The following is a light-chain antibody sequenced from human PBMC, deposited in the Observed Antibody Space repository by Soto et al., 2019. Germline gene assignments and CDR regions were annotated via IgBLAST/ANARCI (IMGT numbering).Light chain of an antibody. CDR1: QGISSW. CDR2: AAS. Sequence: DIQMTQSPSSVSASVGDRVTITCRARQGISSWLAWYQQKPGKAPKLLIYAASSLQSGDQPRFSGSGSGTDFTPTISSLQPEDVAPYYCQQGNSFPPSFGGGTKVEIK. J-gene: IGKJ4*01. CDR3: QQGNSFPPS. V-gene: IGKV1-12*01.